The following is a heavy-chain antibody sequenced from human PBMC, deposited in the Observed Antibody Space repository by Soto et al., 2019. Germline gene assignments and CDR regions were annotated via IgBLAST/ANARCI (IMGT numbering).Heavy chain of an antibody. J-gene: IGHJ4*02. CDR1: GFTFSSYA. CDR3: AKDPGDSSGYSDY. Sequence: EVQLLESGGGLVQPGGSLRLYCAASGFTFSSYAMSWVRQAPGKGLEWVSAISGSGGSTYYADSVKGRFTISRDNSKNTLYLQMNSLRAEDTAVYYCAKDPGDSSGYSDYWGQGTLVTVSS. D-gene: IGHD3-22*01. CDR2: ISGSGGST. V-gene: IGHV3-23*01.